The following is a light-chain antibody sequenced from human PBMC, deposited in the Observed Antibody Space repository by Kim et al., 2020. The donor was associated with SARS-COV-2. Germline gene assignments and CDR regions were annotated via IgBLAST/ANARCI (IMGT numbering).Light chain of an antibody. V-gene: IGLV2-11*01. CDR1: SSDVGDYDY. Sequence: GQSDTNSCTGPSSDVGDYDYVSWYQHHPGKAPKLMIYDVSERPSGVPDRFSASKSGNTASLTISGLQAEDEAEYYCCSYAGTYIFVFGGGTQLTVL. CDR3: CSYAGTYIFV. J-gene: IGLJ3*02. CDR2: DVS.